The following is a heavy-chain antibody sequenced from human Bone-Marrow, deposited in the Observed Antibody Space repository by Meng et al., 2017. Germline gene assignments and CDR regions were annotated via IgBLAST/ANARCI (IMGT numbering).Heavy chain of an antibody. V-gene: IGHV3-21*04. Sequence: GESLKISCAASGFAFSSYAMSWVRQAPGKGLEWVSSISSSSSYIYYADSVKGRFTISRDNAKNSLYLQMNSLRAEDTALYYCAKYSYGLGDYFDYWGQGALVTVSS. D-gene: IGHD3-10*01. CDR1: GFAFSSYA. J-gene: IGHJ4*02. CDR2: ISSSSSYI. CDR3: AKYSYGLGDYFDY.